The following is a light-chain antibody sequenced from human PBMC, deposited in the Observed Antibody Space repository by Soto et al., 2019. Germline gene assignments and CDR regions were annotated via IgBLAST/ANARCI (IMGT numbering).Light chain of an antibody. Sequence: EIVMTQSPATLSVSPGERATLSCRSSETIRSRLAWYQRKPGQAPRLLIYGASTRATGIPDRFSGGGSGTEFTLTISSLQSEDFAVYFCQQYKDWPPWTFGQGTKV. CDR1: ETIRSR. V-gene: IGKV3-15*01. CDR3: QQYKDWPPWT. J-gene: IGKJ1*01. CDR2: GAS.